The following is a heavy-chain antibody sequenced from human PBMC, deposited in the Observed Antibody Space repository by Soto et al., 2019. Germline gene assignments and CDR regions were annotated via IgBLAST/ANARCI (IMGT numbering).Heavy chain of an antibody. CDR3: ARASQVVAARYYFDY. CDR1: GFTFSSYG. Sequence: QVQLVESGGGVVQPGRSLRLSCAASGFTFSSYGMHWVRQAPGKGLEWVAVIWYDGSNKYYADSVKGRFTISRDNSKNTLYLQMNSLRAEDTAVYYCARASQVVAARYYFDYWGQGTLVTVSS. D-gene: IGHD2-15*01. J-gene: IGHJ4*02. V-gene: IGHV3-33*01. CDR2: IWYDGSNK.